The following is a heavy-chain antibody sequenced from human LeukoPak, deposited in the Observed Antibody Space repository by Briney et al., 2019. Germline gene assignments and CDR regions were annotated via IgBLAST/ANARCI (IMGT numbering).Heavy chain of an antibody. J-gene: IGHJ4*02. CDR3: ASTAVAGHFDY. Sequence: SETLSLTCTVSGGSISNYYWSWIRQPAGKGLEWIGRIYTSGSTNYNPSLKSRVTMSVDTSKNQFSLKLSSVTAADTAVYYCASTAVAGHFDYWGQGTLVTVSS. D-gene: IGHD6-19*01. CDR2: IYTSGST. CDR1: GGSISNYY. V-gene: IGHV4-4*07.